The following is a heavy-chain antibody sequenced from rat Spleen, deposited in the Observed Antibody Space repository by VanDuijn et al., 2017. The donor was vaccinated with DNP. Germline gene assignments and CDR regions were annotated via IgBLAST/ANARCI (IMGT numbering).Heavy chain of an antibody. Sequence: EVQLVESGGGLVQPGRSLKLSCAASGFTFSDYYMAWVRQAPKKGLEWVASISYEGSSTYYGDSVKGRFTISRDNAKSTLYLQMNSLRSEDTATYYCARRGVVTLYWYFDFWGPGTMVTVSS. D-gene: IGHD1-1*01. CDR2: ISYEGSST. J-gene: IGHJ1*01. CDR1: GFTFSDYY. CDR3: ARRGVVTLYWYFDF. V-gene: IGHV5-22*01.